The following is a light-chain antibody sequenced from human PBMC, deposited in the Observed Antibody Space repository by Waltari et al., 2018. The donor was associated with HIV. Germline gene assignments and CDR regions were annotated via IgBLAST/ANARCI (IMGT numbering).Light chain of an antibody. CDR1: SSDVGGYSY. V-gene: IGLV2-8*01. Sequence: QSALTQPPSASGSPGQSVTISCTGTSSDVGGYSYVSWYQHHPGKAPKLMIYEVSERPSGVPDRFFGSKSGNTASLTVSGLQAEDEAEYFCSSYAGGNNYVFGTGTKVTVL. CDR3: SSYAGGNNYV. J-gene: IGLJ1*01. CDR2: EVS.